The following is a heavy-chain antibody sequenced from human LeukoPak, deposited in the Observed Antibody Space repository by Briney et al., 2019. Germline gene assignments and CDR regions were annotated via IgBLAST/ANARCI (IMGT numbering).Heavy chain of an antibody. D-gene: IGHD3-3*01. J-gene: IGHJ4*02. CDR3: ARDLRFSEWSYFDY. CDR2: IYTSGST. Sequence: PSETLSLTCTVSGGSISSYYWSWIRQPAGKGLEWIGRIYTSGSTNYNPSLKSRVTMSVDTSKNQFSLKLSSVTAADTAVYYCARDLRFSEWSYFDYWGQGTLVTVSS. CDR1: GGSISSYY. V-gene: IGHV4-4*07.